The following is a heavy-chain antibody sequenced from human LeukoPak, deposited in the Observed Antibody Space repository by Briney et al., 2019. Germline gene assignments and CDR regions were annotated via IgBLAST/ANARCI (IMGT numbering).Heavy chain of an antibody. D-gene: IGHD6-6*01. CDR1: GFTFSSYA. J-gene: IGHJ4*02. CDR3: ARAGYSSSFIDY. V-gene: IGHV3-30-3*01. Sequence: GSLRLSCAASGFTFSSYAMHWVRQAPGKGLEWVAVISYDGSNKYYADSVKGRFTISGDNSKNTLYLQMNSLRAEDTAVYYCARAGYSSSFIDYWGQGTLVTVSS. CDR2: ISYDGSNK.